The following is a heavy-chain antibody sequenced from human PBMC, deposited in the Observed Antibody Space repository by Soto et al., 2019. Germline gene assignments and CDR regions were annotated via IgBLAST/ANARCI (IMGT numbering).Heavy chain of an antibody. J-gene: IGHJ1*01. CDR1: GDSVSSNSAA. CDR2: TYYRSKWYN. V-gene: IGHV6-1*01. D-gene: IGHD5-18*01. CDR3: AGYSQAAVYFQH. Sequence: SQTLSLTCVISGDSVSSNSAAWNWIRQSPSRGLEWLGRTYYRSKWYNDYAVSVKSRITINPDTSKNQFSLQLNSVTPADTAVSYCAGYSQAAVYFQHWGHGTLVTVSS.